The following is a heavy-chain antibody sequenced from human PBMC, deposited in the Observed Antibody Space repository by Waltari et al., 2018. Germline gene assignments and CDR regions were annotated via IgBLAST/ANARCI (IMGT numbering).Heavy chain of an antibody. CDR1: GDSISRGSYY. V-gene: IGHV4-61*02. CDR2: IYKSGST. Sequence: QVQLQESGPGLVKPSQTLSLTCTVSGDSISRGSYYWTWIRQPAGKGLEWIGHIYKSGSTTYNPSLKTRLSISMNKSNNQLSLTLKSVTAADTAVYYCARDRGPDVNEAMGLDYWGQGTRVTVSS. J-gene: IGHJ4*02. D-gene: IGHD3-10*01. CDR3: ARDRGPDVNEAMGLDY.